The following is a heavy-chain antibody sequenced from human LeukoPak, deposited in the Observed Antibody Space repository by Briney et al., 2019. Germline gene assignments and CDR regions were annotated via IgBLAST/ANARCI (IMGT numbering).Heavy chain of an antibody. Sequence: ASVKVSCKASGYTFTSYDINWVRQATGQGLEWMGWISAYNGNTNYAQKLQGRVTMTTDTSTSTAYMELRSLRSDDTAVYYCARSYYDILTGYYTDAFDIWGQGTMVTVSS. CDR2: ISAYNGNT. D-gene: IGHD3-9*01. V-gene: IGHV1-18*01. CDR3: ARSYYDILTGYYTDAFDI. CDR1: GYTFTSYD. J-gene: IGHJ3*02.